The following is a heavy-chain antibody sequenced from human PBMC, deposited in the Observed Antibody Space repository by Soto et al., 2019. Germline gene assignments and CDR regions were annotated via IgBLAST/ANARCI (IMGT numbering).Heavy chain of an antibody. D-gene: IGHD6-25*01. V-gene: IGHV3-53*01. CDR3: ESGGRKYYFDY. Sequence: GGSLRLSCAASGFTVSNNYMNWVRQAPGKGLEWVSVIYSGGSTYYADSVKGRFTISRDDSKNTLYLQMNSLRAEDTALYYCESGGRKYYFDYWGQGALVTVSS. CDR1: GFTVSNNY. CDR2: IYSGGST. J-gene: IGHJ4*02.